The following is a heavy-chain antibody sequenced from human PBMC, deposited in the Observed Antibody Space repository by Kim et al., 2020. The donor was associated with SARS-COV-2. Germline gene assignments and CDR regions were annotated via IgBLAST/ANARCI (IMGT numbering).Heavy chain of an antibody. Sequence: GGSLRLSCAASGFTFSSYEMSWVRQAPGKGLEWVSNIRSSGSTKYYADSVKGRFTISRDNAKNSLYLQMNSLRAEDTAVYYCARGALAASSGYWGQGTQGSLS. CDR2: IRSSGSTK. D-gene: IGHD3-22*01. CDR3: ARGALAASSGY. CDR1: GFTFSSYE. J-gene: IGHJ1*01. V-gene: IGHV3-48*03.